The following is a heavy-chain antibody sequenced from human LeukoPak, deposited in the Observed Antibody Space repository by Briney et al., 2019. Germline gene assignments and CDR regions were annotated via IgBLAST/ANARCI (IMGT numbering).Heavy chain of an antibody. V-gene: IGHV3-7*01. J-gene: IGHJ4*02. CDR3: ARDRAGAGWSEVDY. Sequence: GGSLRLSCAASGFTFSSYWMSWVRQAPGKGLEWVANIKQDGSEKYYVDSVKGRFTISRDNAKNSLYLQMNSLRAEDTAVYYCARDRAGAGWSEVDYWGQGTLVTVSS. CDR1: GFTFSSYW. D-gene: IGHD2-15*01. CDR2: IKQDGSEK.